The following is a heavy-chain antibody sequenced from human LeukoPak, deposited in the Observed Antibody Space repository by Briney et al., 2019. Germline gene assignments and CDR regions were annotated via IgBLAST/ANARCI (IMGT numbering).Heavy chain of an antibody. CDR3: ARDCSGGSCYYHTFDY. J-gene: IGHJ4*02. Sequence: GGSLRLSCAASGFTVSINYMSWVRQAPGKGLEWVSLIYSDGSTYYADSVKGRFTISRDNAKNTLYLQMNSLRAKDTAVYYCARDCSGGSCYYHTFDYWGQGTLVTVSS. CDR1: GFTVSINY. D-gene: IGHD2-15*01. CDR2: IYSDGST. V-gene: IGHV3-66*01.